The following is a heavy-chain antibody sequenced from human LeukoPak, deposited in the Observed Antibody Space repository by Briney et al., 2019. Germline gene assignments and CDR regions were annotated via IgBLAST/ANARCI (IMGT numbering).Heavy chain of an antibody. Sequence: GGSLRLSCATSGFTFTNYGMHWVRQAPGRGLEWVAALWSDGIKASYADSVRGRFTISRDNSRNTLFLQMDSPRAKDTAVYYCARGGPWSSSWTLDYWGQGTLVTVSS. J-gene: IGHJ4*02. V-gene: IGHV3-33*01. D-gene: IGHD6-13*01. CDR2: LWSDGIKA. CDR3: ARGGPWSSSWTLDY. CDR1: GFTFTNYG.